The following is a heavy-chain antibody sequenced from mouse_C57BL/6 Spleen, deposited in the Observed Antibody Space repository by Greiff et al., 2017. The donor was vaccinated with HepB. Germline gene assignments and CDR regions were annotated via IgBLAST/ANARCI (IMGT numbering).Heavy chain of an antibody. Sequence: QVQLKESGAELVRPGTSVKVSCKASGYAFTNYLIEWVKQRPGQGLEWIGVINPGSGGTNYNEKFKGKATLTADKSSSTAYMQLSSLTSEDSAVYFCARGGFITTVVAEYFDVWGTGTTVTVSS. CDR1: GYAFTNYL. V-gene: IGHV1-54*01. D-gene: IGHD1-1*01. J-gene: IGHJ1*03. CDR3: ARGGFITTVVAEYFDV. CDR2: INPGSGGT.